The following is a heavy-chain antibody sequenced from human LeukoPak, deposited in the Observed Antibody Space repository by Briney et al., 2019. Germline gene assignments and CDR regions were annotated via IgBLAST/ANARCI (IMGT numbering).Heavy chain of an antibody. V-gene: IGHV1-2*02. CDR2: LNPNSGGT. Sequence: ASVKVSCKASGYSFTGYYMHWVRQAPGQGLEWMGWLNPNSGGTNYAQKFQGRVTMTRDTSIGTAYMELSRLRADDTAVYYCARHYYYGMDVWGQGTTVTVSS. J-gene: IGHJ6*02. CDR3: ARHYYYGMDV. CDR1: GYSFTGYY.